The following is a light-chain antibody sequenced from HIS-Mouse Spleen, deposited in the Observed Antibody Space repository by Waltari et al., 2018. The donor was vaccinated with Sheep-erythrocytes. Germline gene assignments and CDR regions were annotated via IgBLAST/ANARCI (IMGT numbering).Light chain of an antibody. J-gene: IGLJ3*02. CDR2: EGS. Sequence: QSALTQPASVSGSPGQSITISCTGTSSDVGSYNLVSWYQQHPGKAPKLMIYEGSKRPSGVSNRFSGSKPGHTASLTISGLQAEDEADYYCCSYAGSSTPWVFGGGTKLTVL. CDR1: SSDVGSYNL. V-gene: IGLV2-23*01. CDR3: CSYAGSSTPWV.